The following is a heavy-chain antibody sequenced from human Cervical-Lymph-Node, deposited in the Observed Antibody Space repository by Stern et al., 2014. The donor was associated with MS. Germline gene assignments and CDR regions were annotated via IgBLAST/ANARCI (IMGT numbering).Heavy chain of an antibody. CDR1: RGTFKNRI. V-gene: IGHV1-69*09. D-gene: IGHD3-10*01. J-gene: IGHJ4*02. Sequence: QVQLVQSGAEVKRPGSSVKVSCKASRGTFKNRIITWVRQAPGQGLEWMGRRIPAIGNRNFIPNLQGRFAMTADKSTTTAYMELSSLTSEDTAVYYCATGESHFGSGPDTWGQGTLVIVTS. CDR3: ATGESHFGSGPDT. CDR2: RIPAIGNR.